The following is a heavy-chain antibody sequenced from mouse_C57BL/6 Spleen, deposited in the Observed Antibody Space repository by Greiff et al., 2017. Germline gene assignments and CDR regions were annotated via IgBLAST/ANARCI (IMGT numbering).Heavy chain of an antibody. D-gene: IGHD1-1*01. J-gene: IGHJ4*01. V-gene: IGHV1-82*01. CDR3: ARELALLRSYYYAMDY. Sequence: VQLQQSGPELLKPGASVKISCKASGYAFSSSWMNWVKQRPGKGLEWIGRIYPGDGDTNYNGKFKGKATLTADKSTSTAYMQLSSLTSEDSAVYYCARELALLRSYYYAMDYWGQGTSVTVSS. CDR1: GYAFSSSW. CDR2: IYPGDGDT.